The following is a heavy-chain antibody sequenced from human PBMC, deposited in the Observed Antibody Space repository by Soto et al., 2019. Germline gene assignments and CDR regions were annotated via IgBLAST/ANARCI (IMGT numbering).Heavy chain of an antibody. CDR3: ARGAIAVAGGYYGMDV. D-gene: IGHD6-19*01. V-gene: IGHV1-69*13. CDR2: IIPIFGTE. CDR1: GGTFSSYA. Sequence: SVKVSCKASGGTFSSYAISWVRQAPGQGLEWMGGIIPIFGTENYAQKFQGRVTITADESTSTAYMELSSLRSEDTAVYYCARGAIAVAGGYYGMDVWGLGTTVTVSS. J-gene: IGHJ6*02.